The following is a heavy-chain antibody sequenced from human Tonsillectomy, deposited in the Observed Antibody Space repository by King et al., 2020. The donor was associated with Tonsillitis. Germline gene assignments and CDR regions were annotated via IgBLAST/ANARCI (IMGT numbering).Heavy chain of an antibody. CDR2: ISGTGGTT. J-gene: IGHJ6*02. V-gene: IGHV3-23*04. CDR1: GFTFSIYA. Sequence: VQLVESGGGLVQPGGSLRLSCAASGFTFSIYAMSWVRQAPGKGLEWVSAISGTGGTTYYADSVKGRFTISRDSSKNTLYLQMKSLIPEDTAVYYCAKSGGYDLYYYYGMDVWGRGTTVTVSS. D-gene: IGHD5-12*01. CDR3: AKSGGYDLYYYYGMDV.